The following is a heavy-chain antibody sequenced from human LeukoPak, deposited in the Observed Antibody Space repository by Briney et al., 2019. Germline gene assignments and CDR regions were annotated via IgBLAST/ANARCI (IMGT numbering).Heavy chain of an antibody. J-gene: IGHJ6*02. CDR1: GFTFSSYG. V-gene: IGHV3-30*02. CDR2: IRYDGSNK. Sequence: GGSLRLSCAASGFTFSSYGMHWVRQAPGKGLEWVAFIRYDGSNKYYADSVKGRFTISRDNSKNTRYLQMNSLRAEDTAVYYCARDPAHYYYGMDVWGQGTTVTVSS. CDR3: ARDPAHYYYGMDV.